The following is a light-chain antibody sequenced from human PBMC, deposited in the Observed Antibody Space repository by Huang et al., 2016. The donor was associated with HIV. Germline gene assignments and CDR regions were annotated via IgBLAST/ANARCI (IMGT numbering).Light chain of an antibody. CDR1: QSVRSNTY. Sequence: EIVLTQSPATLSLSPGERATLSCRASQSVRSNTYLAWYQQKPGQAPRLLIYGVSSRATGIPDRFSGSGSGTDFTLTITRLEPEDSAVYYCQQYGSSPPYTFGQGTKLEIK. J-gene: IGKJ2*01. CDR2: GVS. V-gene: IGKV3-20*01. CDR3: QQYGSSPPYT.